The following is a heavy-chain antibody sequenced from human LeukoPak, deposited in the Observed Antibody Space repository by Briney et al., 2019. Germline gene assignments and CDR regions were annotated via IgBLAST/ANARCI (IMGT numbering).Heavy chain of an antibody. CDR3: ARDGEPYCGGDCYSDC. V-gene: IGHV3-7*03. CDR1: GFTFSSYW. Sequence: GGSLRLSCAASGFTFSSYWMSWVRQAPGKGLEWVANIKQDGSEKYYVDSVKGRFTISRDNDKNSLFLQMTSLRADDTAVYYCARDGEPYCGGDCYSDCWGQGTLVTVSS. CDR2: IKQDGSEK. D-gene: IGHD2-21*02. J-gene: IGHJ4*02.